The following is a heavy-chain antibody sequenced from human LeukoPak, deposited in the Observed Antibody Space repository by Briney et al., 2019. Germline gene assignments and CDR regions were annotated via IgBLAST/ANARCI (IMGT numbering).Heavy chain of an antibody. V-gene: IGHV4-34*01. CDR2: INHSGST. D-gene: IGHD2-2*01. CDR3: SVLGYCSSTSCYGWFDP. CDR1: GGSFSGYY. J-gene: IGHJ5*02. Sequence: SETLSLTCAVYGGSFSGYYWSWIRQPPGKGLEWIGEINHSGSTNYNPSLKSRVTISVDTSKNQFSLKLSSVTAADTAGYYCSVLGYCSSTSCYGWFDPWGQGTLVTVSS.